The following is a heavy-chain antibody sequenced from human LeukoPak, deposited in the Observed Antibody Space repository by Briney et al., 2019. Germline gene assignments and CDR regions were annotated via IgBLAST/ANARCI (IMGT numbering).Heavy chain of an antibody. J-gene: IGHJ4*02. CDR2: VYYRGST. CDR1: GCSFSSYY. D-gene: IGHD1-26*01. CDR3: ARQAVGAAVDY. Sequence: SETLTLTCTVSGCSFSSYYWSWIRQPPGKGLEWIGYVYYRGSTNYNPSLKSRVTISVDTSKNQFSLKLSSVTAADTAVYYCARQAVGAAVDYWGQGTLVTVSS. V-gene: IGHV4-59*08.